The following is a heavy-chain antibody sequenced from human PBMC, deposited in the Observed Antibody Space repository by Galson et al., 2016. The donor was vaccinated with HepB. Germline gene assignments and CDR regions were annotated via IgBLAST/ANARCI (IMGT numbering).Heavy chain of an antibody. CDR2: VYYDGST. V-gene: IGHV4-38-2*01. D-gene: IGHD3-3*01. CDR3: ARKIYYFDH. Sequence: LEWIGTVYYDGSTFYSPSLRSRVTISIDTSKNQFSLKLTSVTAAGTAMYYCARKIYYFDHWGQGALVTVSS. J-gene: IGHJ4*02.